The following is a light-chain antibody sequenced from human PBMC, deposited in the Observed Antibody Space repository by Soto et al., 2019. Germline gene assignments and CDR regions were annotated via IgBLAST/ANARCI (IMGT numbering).Light chain of an antibody. CDR1: SSNVGGYNY. CDR3: CSYAGSNSPYV. CDR2: DVN. J-gene: IGLJ1*01. Sequence: QSALTQPPSVSGSPGQSVTISCTGTSSNVGGYNYVSWYQQHPGKAPKLMIYDVNNRPSGVADRFSGSKSGNTASLTISGLQADEEADYYCCSYAGSNSPYVFGAGTKLTVL. V-gene: IGLV2-11*01.